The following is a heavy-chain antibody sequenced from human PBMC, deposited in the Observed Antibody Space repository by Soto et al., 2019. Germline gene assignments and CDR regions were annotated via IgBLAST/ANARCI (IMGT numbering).Heavy chain of an antibody. CDR3: ARDVYSAIDY. Sequence: GGSLRLSCAASGFTFSSYGMHWVRQAPGKGLEWVAVIWYDGSNKYYADSVKGRFTISRDNSKNTLYLQMNSLRSDDTAVYYCARDVYSAIDYWGQGTLVTVSS. J-gene: IGHJ4*02. D-gene: IGHD4-4*01. CDR1: GFTFSSYG. CDR2: IWYDGSNK. V-gene: IGHV3-33*01.